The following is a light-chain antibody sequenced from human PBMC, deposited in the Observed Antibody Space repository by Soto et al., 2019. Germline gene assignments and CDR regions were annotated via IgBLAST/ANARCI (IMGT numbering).Light chain of an antibody. Sequence: DIQMTQSPSTLSASVGDSVTVTCRASQSVSSWLAWYQQKPGKAPKLLIYDASSLESGLPSRFTGSGSGTEFTLTISSLQSDDFATYYCQQYSTYPITFGQGTRLENK. V-gene: IGKV1-5*01. CDR3: QQYSTYPIT. CDR2: DAS. J-gene: IGKJ5*01. CDR1: QSVSSW.